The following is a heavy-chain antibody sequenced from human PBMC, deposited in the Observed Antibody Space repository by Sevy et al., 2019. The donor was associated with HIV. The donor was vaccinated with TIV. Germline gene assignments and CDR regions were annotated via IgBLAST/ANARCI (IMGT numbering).Heavy chain of an antibody. CDR2: IYYSGST. CDR1: GGSISSSSYY. CDR3: ARRQKVTMIVPAATNDFDI. J-gene: IGHJ3*02. V-gene: IGHV4-39*01. Sequence: SETLSLTCTVSGGSISSSSYYWGWIRQPPGKGLEWIGSIYYSGSTYYNPSLKSRVTISVDTSKNQFSLKLSSVTAADTAVYYCARRQKVTMIVPAATNDFDIWGQGTMVTVSS. D-gene: IGHD3-22*01.